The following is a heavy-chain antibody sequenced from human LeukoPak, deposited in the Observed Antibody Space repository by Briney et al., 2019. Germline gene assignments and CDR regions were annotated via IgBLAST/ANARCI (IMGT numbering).Heavy chain of an antibody. J-gene: IGHJ6*03. V-gene: IGHV5-51*01. D-gene: IGHD5-18*01. CDR3: ARLGTGRYGFSYMDV. CDR1: GYRFTSYW. CDR2: IYPGGSDT. Sequence: GESLKISCKGSGYRFTSYWIGWVRQMPGKGLEWMGIIYPGGSDTRYSPSFQGQVTISADKSISTAYLQWSSLKASDTAMYYCARLGTGRYGFSYMDVWGKGTTVTVSS.